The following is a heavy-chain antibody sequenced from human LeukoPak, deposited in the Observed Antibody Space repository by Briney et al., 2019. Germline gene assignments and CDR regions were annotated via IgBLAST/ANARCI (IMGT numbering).Heavy chain of an antibody. J-gene: IGHJ4*02. V-gene: IGHV1-69*05. CDR3: ARMPLPAGTIEDY. D-gene: IGHD6-13*01. CDR1: GGTFSSYA. Sequence: SVKVSCKASGGTFSSYAISWVRQAPGQGLEWMGRIIPIFGSANYAQKFQGRVTITTDESTSTAYMELSSLRSEDTAVYYCARMPLPAGTIEDYWGQGTLVTVSS. CDR2: IIPIFGSA.